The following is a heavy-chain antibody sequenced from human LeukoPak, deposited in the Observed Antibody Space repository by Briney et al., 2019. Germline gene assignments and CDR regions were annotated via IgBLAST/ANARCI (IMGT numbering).Heavy chain of an antibody. CDR2: MNPNSGNT. CDR3: ARGPRILPTSWGSGSYVGYMDV. D-gene: IGHD3-10*01. CDR1: GYTFTSYD. Sequence: GASVKVSCKASGYTFTSYDINWVRQATGQGLEWMGWMNPNSGNTGYAQKFQGRVTITRNTSISTAYMELSSLRSEDTAVYYCARGPRILPTSWGSGSYVGYMDVWGKGTTVTVSS. V-gene: IGHV1-8*01. J-gene: IGHJ6*03.